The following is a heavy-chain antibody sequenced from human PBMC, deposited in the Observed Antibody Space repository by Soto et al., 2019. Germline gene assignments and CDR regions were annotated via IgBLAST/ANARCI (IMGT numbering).Heavy chain of an antibody. Sequence: TLSLTCAVSGVAFNSNNWCTWVRQPPGQGLEWIGEIYRTGSTNYNPSLKSLVTISLDKSENQFSLKVTSLTAADTAVYYCASRDPGTSVDYWGQGTLVTV. J-gene: IGHJ4*02. CDR2: IYRTGST. CDR1: GVAFNSNNW. CDR3: ASRDPGTSVDY. D-gene: IGHD1-7*01. V-gene: IGHV4-4*02.